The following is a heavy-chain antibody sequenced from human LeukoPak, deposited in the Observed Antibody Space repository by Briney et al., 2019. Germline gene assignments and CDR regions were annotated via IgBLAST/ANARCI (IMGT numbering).Heavy chain of an antibody. Sequence: SVKLSCTASGGTFSSYASSWVRQAPGKGLEWMGGIIPIFGTANYAQKFQCRVTITADRSTSTAYKELSSQRSEDTTVYSCARDDLKWSYDSSGYIPDWFDHWGQGTLVTVSS. CDR2: IIPIFGTA. CDR1: GGTFSSYA. CDR3: ARDDLKWSYDSSGYIPDWFDH. V-gene: IGHV1-69*13. D-gene: IGHD3-22*01. J-gene: IGHJ5*02.